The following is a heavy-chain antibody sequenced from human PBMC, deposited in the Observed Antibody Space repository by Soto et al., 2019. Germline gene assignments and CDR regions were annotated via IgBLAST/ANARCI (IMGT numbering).Heavy chain of an antibody. CDR3: ARDGELFTNWFDP. J-gene: IGHJ5*02. CDR2: KYHSGTT. D-gene: IGHD1-7*01. CDR1: GGSITSGGYY. Sequence: SETLSLTCTVSGGSITSGGYYWSWIRQPPGKGLEWIGYKYHSGTTYYNPSLRSRVSISVDTSKNQFSLKLSSVTAADTAVYYCARDGELFTNWFDPWGQLTPVTVSS. V-gene: IGHV4-31*03.